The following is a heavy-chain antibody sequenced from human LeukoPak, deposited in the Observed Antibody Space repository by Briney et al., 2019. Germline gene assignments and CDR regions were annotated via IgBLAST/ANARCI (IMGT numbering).Heavy chain of an antibody. CDR3: AKSRSPGYSMGYDPDY. Sequence: GGSLRLSCAASGFSFSNYGVNWVRQTPGKGLEWVLAISGSGGGTFYAPSVKGRFTISRDNSKNMLFLQMNGLRAEDTATYYCAKSRSPGYSMGYDPDYWGQGTLVIVS. J-gene: IGHJ4*02. D-gene: IGHD5-18*01. V-gene: IGHV3-23*01. CDR2: ISGSGGGT. CDR1: GFSFSNYG.